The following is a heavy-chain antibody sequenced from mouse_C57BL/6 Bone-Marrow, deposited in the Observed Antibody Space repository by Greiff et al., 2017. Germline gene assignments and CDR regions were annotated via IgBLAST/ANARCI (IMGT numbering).Heavy chain of an antibody. J-gene: IGHJ1*03. CDR2: ISSGGSYT. V-gene: IGHV5-6*01. Sequence: EVQVVESGGDLVKPGGSLKLSCAASGFTFSSYGMSWVRQTPDKRLEWVATISSGGSYTYYPDSVKGRFTISRDNAKNTLYLQMISLKSEDTAMYYCARFSSLWYFDVWGTGTTVTVSS. CDR1: GFTFSSYG. D-gene: IGHD1-1*01. CDR3: ARFSSLWYFDV.